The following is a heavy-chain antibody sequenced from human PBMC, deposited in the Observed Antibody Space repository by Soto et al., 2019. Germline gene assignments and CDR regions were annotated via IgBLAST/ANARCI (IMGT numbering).Heavy chain of an antibody. D-gene: IGHD3-10*01. Sequence: QVQLVQSGAEVKKPGSSVKVSCKASGGTFSSYAISWVRQAPGQGLEWMGGIIPIFGTANYAQKFQGRVTITADESTSTGYMELSRLRSEDTAVYYCGVGGSGSYFGYYGMDVWGQGTTVTVSS. CDR2: IIPIFGTA. V-gene: IGHV1-69*01. CDR3: GVGGSGSYFGYYGMDV. J-gene: IGHJ6*02. CDR1: GGTFSSYA.